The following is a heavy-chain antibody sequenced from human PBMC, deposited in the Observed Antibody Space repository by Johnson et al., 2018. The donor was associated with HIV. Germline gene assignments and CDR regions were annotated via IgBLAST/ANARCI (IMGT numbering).Heavy chain of an antibody. Sequence: EVHLVESGGGLVQPGGSLRLSCAGSGISVTRNYMSWVRQAPGKGLEWVSLIYSGDNTKYADSVKGRFTISRDNSKNTLFLQMNSLRPEDTAVYYCARVSLAYSYGYDAFDIWGQGTRVTVSS. D-gene: IGHD5-18*01. CDR1: GISVTRNY. CDR3: ARVSLAYSYGYDAFDI. CDR2: IYSGDNT. J-gene: IGHJ3*02. V-gene: IGHV3-66*02.